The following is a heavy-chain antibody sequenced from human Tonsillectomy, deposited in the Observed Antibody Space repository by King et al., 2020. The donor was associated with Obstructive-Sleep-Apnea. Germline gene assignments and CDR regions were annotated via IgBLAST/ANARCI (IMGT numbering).Heavy chain of an antibody. CDR1: GFTFSSYG. CDR3: ARHERLFDY. CDR2: IWYDGSNK. D-gene: IGHD4-11*01. V-gene: IGHV3-33*01. Sequence: VQLVESGGGVVQPGRSLRLSCAASGFTFSSYGMHWVRQAPGKGLEWVAVIWYDGSNKYYADSVKGRFSISRDNSKNTLYLQMNSLRAEDTAVYYCARHERLFDYWGQGTLVTVSS. J-gene: IGHJ4*02.